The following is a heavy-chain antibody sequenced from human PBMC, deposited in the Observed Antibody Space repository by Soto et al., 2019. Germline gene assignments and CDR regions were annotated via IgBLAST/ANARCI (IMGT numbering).Heavy chain of an antibody. CDR1: GFTVSNNY. Sequence: EVQLVNSGGGLVQPGGSLRLSCAASGFTVSNNYMSWVRQAPGKGLEWVSGIYRGGSTYYAASVKDRFTISRDNSENTLYLQMSSLRAEDTAVYYCARARFGGLGAIFADYWGQGTLVTVSS. CDR2: IYRGGST. CDR3: ARARFGGLGAIFADY. D-gene: IGHD3-3*01. J-gene: IGHJ4*02. V-gene: IGHV3-66*01.